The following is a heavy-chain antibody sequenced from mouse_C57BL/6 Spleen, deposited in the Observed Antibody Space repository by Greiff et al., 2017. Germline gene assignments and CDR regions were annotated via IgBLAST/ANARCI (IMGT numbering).Heavy chain of an antibody. J-gene: IGHJ4*01. CDR1: GFTFSDYG. CDR2: ISSGGSTI. V-gene: IGHV5-17*01. CDR3: ARETTRDAMDY. Sequence: EVQLQQSGGGLVKPGGSLKLSCAASGFTFSDYGMHWVRQAPEKGLEWVAYISSGGSTIYYADTVKGRFTISRDNAKNTLFLQMTSLRSEDTAMYYCARETTRDAMDYWGQGTSVTVSS. D-gene: IGHD1-1*01.